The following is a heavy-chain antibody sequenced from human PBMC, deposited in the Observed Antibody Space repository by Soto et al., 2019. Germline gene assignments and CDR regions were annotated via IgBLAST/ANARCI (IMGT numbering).Heavy chain of an antibody. D-gene: IGHD3-10*01. V-gene: IGHV3-30*04. J-gene: IGHJ4*02. CDR1: GFTFSSFT. CDR2: ISGDERDK. Sequence: HVQLVESGGGMVQPGRSLRLSCATSGFTFSSFTMHWVRQAPGEGLDWVAVISGDERDKRYAGSVQGRFTISRDNFKSTLYLQMNTLRSEDTAIYYCARDLSGVGIESQWGQGTLVIVSS. CDR3: ARDLSGVGIESQ.